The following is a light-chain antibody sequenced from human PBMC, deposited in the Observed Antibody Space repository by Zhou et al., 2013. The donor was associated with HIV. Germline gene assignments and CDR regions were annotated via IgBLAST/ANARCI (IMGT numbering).Light chain of an antibody. J-gene: IGKJ2*01. Sequence: DIQMTQSPSSLSASVGDRVSITCQASQDITLSLNWFQQKPGKAPKLLIYDASNLVTGVPLRFSGSGSGTDFTFTISSLQPEDIATYYCLQCDNLPYSFGLGDQAGDQT. CDR3: LQCDNLPYS. CDR2: DAS. V-gene: IGKV1-33*01. CDR1: QDITLS.